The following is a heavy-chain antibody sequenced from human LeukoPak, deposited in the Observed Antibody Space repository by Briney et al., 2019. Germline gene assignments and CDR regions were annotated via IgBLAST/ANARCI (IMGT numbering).Heavy chain of an antibody. J-gene: IGHJ6*03. CDR3: ARVVLGGYSSSWTNQGYYYYVDV. V-gene: IGHV4-34*01. Sequence: SETLSLTCAVYGGSFSGYYWSWIRQPPGKGLEWIGEINHSGSTNYNPSLKSRVTISVDTSKNQFSLKLSSVTAADTAVYYCARVVLGGYSSSWTNQGYYYYVDVWGKGTTVTVSS. CDR1: GGSFSGYY. CDR2: INHSGST. D-gene: IGHD6-13*01.